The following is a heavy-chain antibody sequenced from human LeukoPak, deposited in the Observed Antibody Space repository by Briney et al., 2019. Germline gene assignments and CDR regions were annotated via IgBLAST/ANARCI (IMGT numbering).Heavy chain of an antibody. Sequence: GGSLRLSCAASGFTFDDYGMSWVRQAPGKGLEWVSGINWNGGSTGYADSVKGRFTISRDNAKNSLYLQMNSLRAEDTALYYCARGGGSSGRLNYFDYWGQGTLVTVSS. CDR1: GFTFDDYG. J-gene: IGHJ4*02. CDR2: INWNGGST. D-gene: IGHD3-22*01. CDR3: ARGGGSSGRLNYFDY. V-gene: IGHV3-20*04.